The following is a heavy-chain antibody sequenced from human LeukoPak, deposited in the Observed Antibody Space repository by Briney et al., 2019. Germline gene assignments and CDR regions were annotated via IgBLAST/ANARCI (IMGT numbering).Heavy chain of an antibody. CDR1: GFNIGPYA. J-gene: IGHJ6*02. CDR3: ATWAFYHNLDV. V-gene: IGHV3-43*02. Sequence: GGSLRLSCAASGFNIGPYAMYWVRQGPGRGLEWVSVIKADGSGTFYSDSVRGRFTTSRDNSKNSLYLQMSSLTSDDSALYYCATWAFYHNLDVWGQGTTVAVSS. CDR2: IKADGSGT. D-gene: IGHD2/OR15-2a*01.